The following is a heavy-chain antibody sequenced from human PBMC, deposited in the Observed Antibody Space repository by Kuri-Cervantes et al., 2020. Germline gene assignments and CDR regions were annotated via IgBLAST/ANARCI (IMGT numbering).Heavy chain of an antibody. V-gene: IGHV1-2*02. CDR1: GYSFTGHY. CDR3: ARMPSDHFMDV. J-gene: IGHJ6*03. CDR2: INPNLGGA. D-gene: IGHD2-2*01. Sequence: ASVKVSCKASGYSFTGHYIHWVRQAPGQGLEWMAWINPNLGGAQYAQKFQGRVTLTRDMSITTVYMEVRRLSFDDTAVYYCARMPSDHFMDVWGKGTTVTVSS.